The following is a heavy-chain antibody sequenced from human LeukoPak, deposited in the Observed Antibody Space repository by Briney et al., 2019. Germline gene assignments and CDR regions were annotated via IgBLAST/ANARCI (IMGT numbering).Heavy chain of an antibody. D-gene: IGHD3-10*01. CDR3: ARHARGGGGISMVRGVRTKYYFDY. J-gene: IGHJ4*02. Sequence: SETLSLTCTVSGGSISSSSYYWGWIRLPPGKGLEWIGSISYSGSTYYNLSLKSRVTISVDTSKNQFSLKLSSVTAADTAVYYCARHARGGGGISMVRGVRTKYYFDYWGQGTLVTVSS. CDR1: GGSISSSSYY. CDR2: ISYSGST. V-gene: IGHV4-39*01.